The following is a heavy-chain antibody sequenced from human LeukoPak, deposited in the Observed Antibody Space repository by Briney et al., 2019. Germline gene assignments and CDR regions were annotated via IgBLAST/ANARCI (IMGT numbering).Heavy chain of an antibody. CDR3: ARSLRVRGVPGYMDV. D-gene: IGHD3-10*01. V-gene: IGHV3-53*01. J-gene: IGHJ6*03. CDR2: IHKSATT. CDR1: GFTVSSNY. Sequence: PGGSLRLSCAASGFTVSSNYMTWVRQAPGKGLEWVSVIHKSATTYYADTVKGRFTISRDNSKNTLYLQMNSLRVEDTAVYYCARSLRVRGVPGYMDVWGKGTTVTISS.